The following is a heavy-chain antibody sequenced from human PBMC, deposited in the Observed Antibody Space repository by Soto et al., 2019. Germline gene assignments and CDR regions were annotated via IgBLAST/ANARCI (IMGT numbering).Heavy chain of an antibody. V-gene: IGHV4-59*08. CDR3: ARFNSYFDL. J-gene: IGHJ2*01. CDR2: IYYSGST. Sequence: PSETLSLTGTVSGGSISSYYWSWIRQPPGKGLEWIGDIYYSGSTNYNPSLKSRVTISVDTSKNQFSLKLSSGTAADTAVYYCARFNSYFDLWGRGTLVTVSS. CDR1: GGSISSYY.